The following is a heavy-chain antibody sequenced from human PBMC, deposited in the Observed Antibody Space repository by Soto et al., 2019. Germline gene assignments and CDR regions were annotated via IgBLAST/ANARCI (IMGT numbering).Heavy chain of an antibody. V-gene: IGHV1-69*06. J-gene: IGHJ5*02. CDR2: IIPIFGTA. CDR3: ASHHSYSSSYYWFDP. CDR1: GGTFSSYA. Sequence: SVKVSCKASGGTFSSYAISWVRQAPGQGLEWMGGIIPIFGTANYAQKFQGRVTITADKSTSTAYMELSSLRSEDTAVYYCASHHSYSSSYYWFDPWGKGTLVTVSS. D-gene: IGHD6-13*01.